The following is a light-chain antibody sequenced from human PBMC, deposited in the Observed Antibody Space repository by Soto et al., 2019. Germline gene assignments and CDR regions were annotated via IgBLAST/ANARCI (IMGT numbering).Light chain of an antibody. Sequence: EIVMTQSPATLSVSPGERATLSCRASQNVNSNLAWYQQKPGQAPRLLIYGASTGDTGVPARFSGSGSGTEFTLTISSLQPEDFAIYYCQHLNNWPSYTFGQGTKLEIK. CDR3: QHLNNWPSYT. J-gene: IGKJ2*01. CDR1: QNVNSN. CDR2: GAS. V-gene: IGKV3-15*01.